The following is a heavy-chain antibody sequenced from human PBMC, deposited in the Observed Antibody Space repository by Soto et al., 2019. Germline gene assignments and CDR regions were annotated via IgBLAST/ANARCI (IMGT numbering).Heavy chain of an antibody. CDR1: GGSISSSSYY. J-gene: IGHJ4*02. CDR2: IYHSGST. V-gene: IGHV4-39*01. Sequence: QLQLQESGPGLVKPSETLSLTCTVSGGSISSSSYYWGWIRQPPGKGLEWIGTIYHSGSTYYNPSLKSRVTISVDTSNNQFSQKLNSVTAADTAIYYSATEMGGWIDYWGQGTLVNVSS. D-gene: IGHD1-26*01. CDR3: ATEMGGWIDY.